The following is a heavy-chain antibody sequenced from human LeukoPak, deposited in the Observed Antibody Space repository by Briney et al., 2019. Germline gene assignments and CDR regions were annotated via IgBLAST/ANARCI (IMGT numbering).Heavy chain of an antibody. V-gene: IGHV3-30*18. CDR1: GITFSNYG. CDR3: VKDRAVVVPSIRGFDY. CDR2: ISYDGNIQ. J-gene: IGHJ4*02. Sequence: PGKSLRLSCVISGITFSNYGFHWVRQAPGKGLEWVAFISYDGNIQHYGDSLKGRFTISRDNAKSTLYLQMTSLRPEDMAVYYCVKDRAVVVPSIRGFDYWGRGTLVTVSS. D-gene: IGHD2-21*01.